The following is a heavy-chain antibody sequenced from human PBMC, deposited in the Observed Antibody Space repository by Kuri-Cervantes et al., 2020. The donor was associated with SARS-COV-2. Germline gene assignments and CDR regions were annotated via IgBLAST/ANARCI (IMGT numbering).Heavy chain of an antibody. CDR2: IYYSGST. Sequence: GSLRLSCAVYGGSFSGYYWNWIRQPPGKGLEWIGYIYYSGSTNYNPSLKSRVTISVDTSKNQFSLKLSSVTAADTAVYYCARDSLGYGDYYFDYWGQGTLVTVSS. J-gene: IGHJ4*02. V-gene: IGHV4-59*01. CDR1: GGSFSGYY. D-gene: IGHD4-17*01. CDR3: ARDSLGYGDYYFDY.